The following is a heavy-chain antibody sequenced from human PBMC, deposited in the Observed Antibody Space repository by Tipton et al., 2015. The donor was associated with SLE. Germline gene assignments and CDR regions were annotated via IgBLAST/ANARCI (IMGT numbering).Heavy chain of an antibody. J-gene: IGHJ6*02. CDR1: GYTFTSYG. Sequence: QLVQSGGEVKKPGASVKVSCKASGYTFTSYGISWVRQAPGQGLEWMGWISVYNGHTNYAQKFQGRVTMTTDTSTRTAYMDLRSLRSDDTAVYYCARTSEDAYAMDVWAQGTTVTVSS. D-gene: IGHD2-2*01. CDR2: ISVYNGHT. CDR3: ARTSEDAYAMDV. V-gene: IGHV1-18*01.